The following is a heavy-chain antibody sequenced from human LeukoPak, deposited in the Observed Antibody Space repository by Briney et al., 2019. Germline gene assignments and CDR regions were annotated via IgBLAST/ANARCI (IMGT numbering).Heavy chain of an antibody. Sequence: GGSLRLSCAASGFTVSSNYMSWVRQAPGKGLEWVSVIYSGGSTYYADSVKGRFTISRDNSKNTLYLQMNSLRAEDTAVYYCARDPSYGSGSPYYFDCWGQGTLVTVSS. CDR3: ARDPSYGSGSPYYFDC. J-gene: IGHJ4*02. V-gene: IGHV3-66*01. D-gene: IGHD3-10*01. CDR1: GFTVSSNY. CDR2: IYSGGST.